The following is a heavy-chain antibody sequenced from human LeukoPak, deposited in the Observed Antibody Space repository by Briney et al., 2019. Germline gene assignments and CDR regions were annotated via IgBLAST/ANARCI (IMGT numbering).Heavy chain of an antibody. V-gene: IGHV4-30-4*08. CDR1: GGSISSGDNY. CDR2: MYSSGST. D-gene: IGHD4-23*01. J-gene: IGHJ4*02. Sequence: PSETLSLTCTVSGGSISSGDNYWSWNRQPPGKGLEWIGFMYSSGSTYYNPSLKSRVTISVDTSKSQFSLKLSSVTAADTAVYYCARHYGGEGLDYWGQGTLVTVSS. CDR3: ARHYGGEGLDY.